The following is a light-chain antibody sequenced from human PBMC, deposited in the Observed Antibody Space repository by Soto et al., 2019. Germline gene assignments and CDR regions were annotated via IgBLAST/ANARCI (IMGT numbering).Light chain of an antibody. CDR3: QSYDSSLSGSVV. J-gene: IGLJ2*01. V-gene: IGLV1-40*01. Sequence: QLVLTQPPSVSGAPGQRVTISCTGSSSNFGAGYDVHWFQQLPGAAPKLLIYGNINRPSGVPDRFSGSKSGTSASLAITGLQAEDEADYYCQSYDSSLSGSVVFGGGTKLTVL. CDR2: GNI. CDR1: SSNFGAGYD.